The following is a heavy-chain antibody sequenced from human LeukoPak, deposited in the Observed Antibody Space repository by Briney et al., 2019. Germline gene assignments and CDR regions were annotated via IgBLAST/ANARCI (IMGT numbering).Heavy chain of an antibody. CDR3: ARLGLPDFWSGYLNSYYYYYMDV. CDR2: IYYSGST. Sequence: PSETLSLTCAVSGGSISSSSYYWGWIRQPPGKGLEWIGSIYYSGSTYYNPSLKSRVTISVDTSKNQFSLKLSSVTAADTAVYYCARLGLPDFWSGYLNSYYYYYMDVWGKGTTVTVSS. CDR1: GGSISSSSYY. D-gene: IGHD3-3*01. J-gene: IGHJ6*03. V-gene: IGHV4-39*07.